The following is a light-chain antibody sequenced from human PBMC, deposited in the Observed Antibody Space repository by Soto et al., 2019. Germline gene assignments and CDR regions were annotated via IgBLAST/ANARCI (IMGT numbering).Light chain of an antibody. J-gene: IGKJ4*01. CDR2: KAS. V-gene: IGKV1-5*03. CDR3: QQYNSYPLT. Sequence: DIQMTQSPSTLSASVGDRVTITCRASQSISSWLAWYQQKPGKAPNLLIYKASSLESGVPSRFSGSGSGTECTLTIRSLQPDDFATYYCQQYNSYPLTFGGGTKVEI. CDR1: QSISSW.